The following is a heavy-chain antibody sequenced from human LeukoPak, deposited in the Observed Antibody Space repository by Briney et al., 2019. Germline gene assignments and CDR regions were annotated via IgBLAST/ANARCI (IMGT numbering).Heavy chain of an antibody. Sequence: SETLSLTCTVSGGPISSYHWSWIRQPPGKVLEWIGYIYYSGSTNYNPSLKSRVTISVDTSKNQFSLKLSSVTAADTAVYYCARQAEMATMGSPFDYWGQGTLVTVSS. J-gene: IGHJ4*02. CDR2: IYYSGST. D-gene: IGHD5-24*01. V-gene: IGHV4-59*08. CDR1: GGPISSYH. CDR3: ARQAEMATMGSPFDY.